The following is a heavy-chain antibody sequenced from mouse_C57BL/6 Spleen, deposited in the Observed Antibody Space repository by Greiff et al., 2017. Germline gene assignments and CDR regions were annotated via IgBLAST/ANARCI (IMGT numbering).Heavy chain of an antibody. J-gene: IGHJ1*03. D-gene: IGHD2-5*01. CDR3: ARSYYSNYFWYFDV. CDR1: GYTFTSYW. Sequence: VKLQQPGTELVKPGASVKLSCKASGYTFTSYWMHWVKQRPGQGLEWIGNINPSNGGTNYNEKFKSKATLTVDKSSSTAYMQLSSLTSEDSAVYYCARSYYSNYFWYFDVWGTGTTVTVSS. CDR2: INPSNGGT. V-gene: IGHV1-53*01.